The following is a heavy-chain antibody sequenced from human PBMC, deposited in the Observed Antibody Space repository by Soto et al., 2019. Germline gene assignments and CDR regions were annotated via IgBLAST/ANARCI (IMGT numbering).Heavy chain of an antibody. V-gene: IGHV4-59*08. J-gene: IGHJ6*02. CDR3: ARRNHSSSWPHYYYYGMDV. CDR1: GGSISSYY. Sequence: SETLSLTCTVSGGSISSYYWSWIRQPPGKGLEWIGYIYYSGSTNYNPSLKSRVTISVDTSKNQFSLKLSSVTAADTAVYYCARRNHSSSWPHYYYYGMDVWGQGTTVTVSS. CDR2: IYYSGST. D-gene: IGHD6-13*01.